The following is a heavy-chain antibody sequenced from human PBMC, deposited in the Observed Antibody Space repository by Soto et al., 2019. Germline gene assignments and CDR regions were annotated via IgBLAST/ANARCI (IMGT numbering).Heavy chain of an antibody. J-gene: IGHJ5*02. CDR1: GFTFSRNA. CDR2: ISGSGGST. V-gene: IGHV3-23*01. Sequence: GGSLRLSCAASGFTFSRNAMSWVRQAPGKGLEWVSAISGSGGSTYYADSVKGRFTISRDNSKNTLYLQMNSLRAEDTAVYYCAKEVFSSDWFDPWGQGTLVTVS. D-gene: IGHD6-19*01. CDR3: AKEVFSSDWFDP.